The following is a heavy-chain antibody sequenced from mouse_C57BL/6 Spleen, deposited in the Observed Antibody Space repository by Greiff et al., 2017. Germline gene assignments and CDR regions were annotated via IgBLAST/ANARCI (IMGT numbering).Heavy chain of an antibody. CDR1: GYTFTSYW. CDR2: IDPSDSYT. Sequence: QVQLQQPGAELVKPGASVKLSCKASGYTFTSYWMQWVKQRPGQGLEWIGEIDPSDSYTNYNQKFKGKATLTVDTSSSTAYMQLSSLTSEDSAVYYCARGNSNCGDYWGQGTTLTVSS. J-gene: IGHJ2*01. D-gene: IGHD2-5*01. V-gene: IGHV1-50*01. CDR3: ARGNSNCGDY.